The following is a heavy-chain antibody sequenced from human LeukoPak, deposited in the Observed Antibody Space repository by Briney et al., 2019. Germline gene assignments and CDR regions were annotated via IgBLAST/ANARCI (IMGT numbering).Heavy chain of an antibody. CDR3: ARSSGYDEDFDY. Sequence: ASXXXSXKXSXXTXXSNDINWVRQASGQGREWMGWVNPNSGDTGYAQKFQGRVTMPRNTSISTAYMELSSLRSEDTAVYYCARSSGYDEDFDYWGQGTLVTV. J-gene: IGHJ4*02. CDR1: XXTXXSND. V-gene: IGHV1-8*01. D-gene: IGHD5-12*01. CDR2: VNPNSGDT.